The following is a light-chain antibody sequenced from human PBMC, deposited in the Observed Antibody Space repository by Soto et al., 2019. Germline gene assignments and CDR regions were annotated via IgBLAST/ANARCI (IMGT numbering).Light chain of an antibody. CDR1: QGTSSY. V-gene: IGKV1-9*01. CDR3: QQLNAYPLT. J-gene: IGKJ5*01. CDR2: GAS. Sequence: IQLTQSPSFLSASVGGRVTITCRASQGTSSYLAWFQQKPGRAPKLLIYGASTLQSGVPARFSGSGSGTDFTLTISNLQPEDFATYYCQQLNAYPLTFGQGTRLEIK.